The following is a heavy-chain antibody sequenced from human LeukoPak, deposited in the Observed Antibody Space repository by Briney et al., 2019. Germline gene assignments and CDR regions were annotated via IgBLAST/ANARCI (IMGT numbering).Heavy chain of an antibody. Sequence: VKVSCKASGYTFTSYDINWVRQATGQGLEWMGWMNPNSSNTGYAQKFQGRVTMTRNTSISTAYMELSSLRSEDTAVYYCARDVEDTMVRGVSFDPWGQGTLVTVSS. CDR2: MNPNSSNT. CDR3: ARDVEDTMVRGVSFDP. J-gene: IGHJ5*02. V-gene: IGHV1-8*01. D-gene: IGHD3-10*01. CDR1: GYTFTSYD.